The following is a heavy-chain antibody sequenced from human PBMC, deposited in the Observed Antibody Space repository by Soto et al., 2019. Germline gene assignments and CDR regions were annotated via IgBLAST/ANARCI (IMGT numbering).Heavy chain of an antibody. CDR2: ISSTSSYI. V-gene: IGHV3-21*01. CDR3: AVGEGTGTPYFDY. CDR1: GFTFSTYN. Sequence: EVQLVESGGGLVKPGGSLRLSCAASGFTFSTYNMNWVRQAPGKGLEWVSSISSTSSYIYYADSVKGRFTISRDNAKNSLYLQMNSLRYEDTAVYYCAVGEGTGTPYFDYWGQGTLVTVSS. D-gene: IGHD1-7*01. J-gene: IGHJ4*02.